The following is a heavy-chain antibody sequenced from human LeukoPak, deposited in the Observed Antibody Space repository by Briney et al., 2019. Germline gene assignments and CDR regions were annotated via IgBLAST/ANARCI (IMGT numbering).Heavy chain of an antibody. D-gene: IGHD1-26*01. J-gene: IGHJ5*02. CDR1: GFSFSDYG. Sequence: GGSLRLSCAASGFSFSDYGIHWVRQAPGTGLEWVAFIRYDGGNQFYADSVKGRFTISRDNSKNKVYLQMNTLEEEDTAVYYCAKDQAGAWGQGTLVTVSS. CDR2: IRYDGGNQ. CDR3: AKDQAGA. V-gene: IGHV3-30*02.